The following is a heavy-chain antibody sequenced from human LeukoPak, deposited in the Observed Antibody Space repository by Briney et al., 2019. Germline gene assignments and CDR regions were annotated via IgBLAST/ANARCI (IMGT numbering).Heavy chain of an antibody. J-gene: IGHJ4*02. CDR3: AREGPMSEKPIDY. V-gene: IGHV3-21*01. CDR2: ISSSSSYI. Sequence: GGSLRLSCAASGFTFSDHYMDWVRQAPGEGLEWVSSISSSSSYIYYADSVKGRFTISRDNAKNSLYLQMNSLRAEDTAVYYCAREGPMSEKPIDYWGQGTLVTVSS. CDR1: GFTFSDHY.